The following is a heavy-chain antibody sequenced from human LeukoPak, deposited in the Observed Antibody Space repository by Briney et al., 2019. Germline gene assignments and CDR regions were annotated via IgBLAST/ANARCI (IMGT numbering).Heavy chain of an antibody. Sequence: GRSLRLSCAASGFTFSSYGMHWVRQAPGKGLEWVAVIWYGGSNKYYADSVKGRFTISRDNSKNTLYLQMNSLRAEDTAVYYCAKDQGGDYGEPPHLWGQGTLVTVSS. CDR3: AKDQGGDYGEPPHL. CDR1: GFTFSSYG. D-gene: IGHD4-17*01. V-gene: IGHV3-30*18. J-gene: IGHJ4*02. CDR2: IWYGGSNK.